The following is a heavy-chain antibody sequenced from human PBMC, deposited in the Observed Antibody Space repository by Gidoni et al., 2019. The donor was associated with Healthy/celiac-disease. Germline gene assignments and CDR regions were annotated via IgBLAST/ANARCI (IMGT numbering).Heavy chain of an antibody. D-gene: IGHD4-17*01. J-gene: IGHJ4*02. CDR1: GGSISSSSYY. CDR3: AGRQGDYSSLVDY. CDR2: IYYRGST. V-gene: IGHV4-39*01. Sequence: QLQLQESGPGLVKPSETLSLTCTVSGGSISSSSYYWGWIRQPPGTGLEWIGSIYYRGSTYYNPSLKSRVTISVDTSKNQVSLKLSSVTAADTAVYYCAGRQGDYSSLVDYWGQGTLVTVSS.